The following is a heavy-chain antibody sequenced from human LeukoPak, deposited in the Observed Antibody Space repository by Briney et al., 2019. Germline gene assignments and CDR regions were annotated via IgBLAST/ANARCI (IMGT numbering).Heavy chain of an antibody. CDR2: IGIDSGNT. Sequence: QPGGSLRLSCAASGFRFSDYSMNWVRQAPGKGLEWISYIGIDSGNTNYADSVKGRFTISGDKVKNSLYLQMNSLRVEDTAVYYCARDYKYAFDNWGQGTLVTVSS. J-gene: IGHJ4*02. V-gene: IGHV3-48*01. CDR3: ARDYKYAFDN. D-gene: IGHD5-24*01. CDR1: GFRFSDYS.